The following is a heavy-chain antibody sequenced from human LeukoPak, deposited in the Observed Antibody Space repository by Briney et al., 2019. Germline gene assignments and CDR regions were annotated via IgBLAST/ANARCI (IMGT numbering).Heavy chain of an antibody. CDR1: GGTFSSYA. Sequence: SVNVSCTASGGTFSSYAISWVRQAPGQGLEWMGGIIPIFGTANYAQKFQGRVTITADESTSTAYMELSSLRSEDTAVYYCAREYPDYGDGFDYWGQGTLVTVSS. V-gene: IGHV1-69*13. J-gene: IGHJ4*02. CDR3: AREYPDYGDGFDY. D-gene: IGHD4-17*01. CDR2: IIPIFGTA.